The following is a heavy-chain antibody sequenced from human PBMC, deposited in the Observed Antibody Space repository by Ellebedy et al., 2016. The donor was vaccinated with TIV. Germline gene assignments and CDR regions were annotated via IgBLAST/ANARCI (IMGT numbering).Heavy chain of an antibody. D-gene: IGHD6-13*01. Sequence: GESLKISCAASGFTFSSYAMSWVRQAPGKGLEWVSAISGSGGSTYYADSVKGRFTISRDNSKNTLYLQMNSLRAEDTAVYYCAKDRLGSWSYYGMDVWGQGTTVTVS. CDR1: GFTFSSYA. V-gene: IGHV3-23*01. CDR2: ISGSGGST. J-gene: IGHJ6*02. CDR3: AKDRLGSWSYYGMDV.